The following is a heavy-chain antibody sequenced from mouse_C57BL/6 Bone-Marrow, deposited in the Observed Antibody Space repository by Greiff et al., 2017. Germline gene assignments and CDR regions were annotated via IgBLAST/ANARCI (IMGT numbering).Heavy chain of an antibody. Sequence: EVHLVESGGGLVQPGGSLTLSCAASGFTFSSYAMSWVRQTPGKRLEWVATISGGGSYTYYPDNVNGRFTISSDSAKNDLYLQMSHLKSEDTAMYYCARAWGGYFDVWGTGTTVTVSS. CDR3: ARAWGGYFDV. D-gene: IGHD4-1*01. V-gene: IGHV5-4*01. J-gene: IGHJ1*03. CDR1: GFTFSSYA. CDR2: ISGGGSYT.